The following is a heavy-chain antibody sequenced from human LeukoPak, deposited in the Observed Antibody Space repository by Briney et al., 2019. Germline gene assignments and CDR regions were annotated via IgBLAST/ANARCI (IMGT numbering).Heavy chain of an antibody. CDR2: INPNSGGT. V-gene: IGHV1-2*02. J-gene: IGHJ5*02. CDR3: ARDKGESSGWYVHWFDP. D-gene: IGHD6-19*01. CDR1: GYTFTGYY. Sequence: ASVKVSCKASGYTFTGYYMHWVRQAPGQGLEWMGWINPNSGGTNYAQKFQGRVTMTRDTSISTAYMELSRLRSDDTAVYYCARDKGESSGWYVHWFDPWGQGTLVTVSS.